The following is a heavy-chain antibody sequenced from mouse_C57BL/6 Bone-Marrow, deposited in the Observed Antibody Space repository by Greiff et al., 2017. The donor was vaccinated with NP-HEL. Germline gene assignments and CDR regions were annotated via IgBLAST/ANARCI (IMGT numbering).Heavy chain of an antibody. D-gene: IGHD4-1*01. CDR1: GYTFTSYW. V-gene: IGHV1-5*01. Sequence: VQLQQSGTVLARPGASVKMSCKTSGYTFTSYWMHWVKQRPGQGLEWIGAIYPGNSDTSYNQKFKGKAKLTAVTSASTAYMELSSLTNEDSAVYYCTRRNWDVWYFDVWGTGTTVTVSS. CDR2: IYPGNSDT. CDR3: TRRNWDVWYFDV. J-gene: IGHJ1*03.